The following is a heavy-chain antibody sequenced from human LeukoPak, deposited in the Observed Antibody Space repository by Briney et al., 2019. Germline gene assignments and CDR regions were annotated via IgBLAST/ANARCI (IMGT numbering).Heavy chain of an antibody. D-gene: IGHD3-9*01. Sequence: GGSLRLSCAGSGFTSSSYWMRWVRQAPGKELEWVANIKQDGSEIYYVDSVKGRFTISRDNAKNSLYLQMNSLRAEDTAVYYCARDLLRYFDWFDYWGQGTLVTVSS. CDR2: IKQDGSEI. J-gene: IGHJ5*01. CDR1: GFTSSSYW. CDR3: ARDLLRYFDWFDY. V-gene: IGHV3-7*01.